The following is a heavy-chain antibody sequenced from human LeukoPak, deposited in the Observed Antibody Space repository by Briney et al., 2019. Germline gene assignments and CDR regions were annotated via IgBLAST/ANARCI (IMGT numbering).Heavy chain of an antibody. D-gene: IGHD2-2*01. V-gene: IGHV1-69*13. CDR1: GGTLSSYA. CDR3: AREEVYCSSTSCYLP. Sequence: SVKVSCKASGGTLSSYAISWVRQAPGQGLEWMGGIIPIFGTANYAQKFQGRVTITADESTSTAYMELSSLRSEDTAVYYCAREEVYCSSTSCYLPWGQGTLVTVSS. J-gene: IGHJ5*02. CDR2: IIPIFGTA.